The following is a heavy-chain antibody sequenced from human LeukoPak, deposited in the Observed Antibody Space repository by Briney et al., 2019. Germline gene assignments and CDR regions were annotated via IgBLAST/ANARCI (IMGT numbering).Heavy chain of an antibody. CDR1: GFTFTTYW. J-gene: IGHJ4*02. V-gene: IGHV3-7*01. D-gene: IGHD4-17*01. CDR2: IKQDGSEK. Sequence: PGGSLRLSCTTSGFTFTTYWMSWVRQAPGKGLEWVANIKQDGSEKHYVDSVRGRFTISRDNSKNMLFLQMNSLTPEDTALYYCARDSDYGDYRLQYWGQGTLVTVSS. CDR3: ARDSDYGDYRLQY.